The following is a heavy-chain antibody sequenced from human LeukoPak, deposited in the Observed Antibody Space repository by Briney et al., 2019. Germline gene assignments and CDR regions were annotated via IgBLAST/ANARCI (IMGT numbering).Heavy chain of an antibody. CDR2: ISGSGGST. Sequence: GGSLRLSCTASGFTFSSYAMSWVRQAPGKGLEWVSAISGSGGSTYYADSVKGRFTISRDNSKNTLYLQMNSLRAEDTAVYYCARDRPSYGSGRNYHYYYMDVWGKGTTVTISS. D-gene: IGHD3-10*01. J-gene: IGHJ6*03. V-gene: IGHV3-23*01. CDR1: GFTFSSYA. CDR3: ARDRPSYGSGRNYHYYYMDV.